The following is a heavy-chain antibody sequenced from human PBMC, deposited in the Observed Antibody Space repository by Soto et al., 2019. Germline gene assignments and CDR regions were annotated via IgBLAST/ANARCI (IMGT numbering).Heavy chain of an antibody. CDR3: AKALYRVAALFDY. D-gene: IGHD2-15*01. V-gene: IGHV3-30*18. CDR1: GFTFSSYG. CDR2: ISYDGSNK. Sequence: QVQLVESGGGVVQPGRSLRLSCAASGFTFSSYGMHWVRQAPGKGLEWVAVISYDGSNKYYADSVKGRLTISRDNSKNTLYLQMNSLRAEDTAVYYCAKALYRVAALFDYWGQGTPVTVSS. J-gene: IGHJ4*02.